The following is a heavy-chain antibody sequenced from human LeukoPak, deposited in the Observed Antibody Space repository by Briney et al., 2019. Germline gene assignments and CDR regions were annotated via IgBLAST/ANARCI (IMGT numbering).Heavy chain of an antibody. V-gene: IGHV4-39*07. J-gene: IGHJ5*02. CDR1: GGSLSSSRYY. CDR3: ARKGGGQLVNTRRWFDP. D-gene: IGHD6-6*01. CDR2: IYYSGRT. Sequence: SETLSLTCTVSGGSLSSSRYYWGWLRQPPGKGLEWIGTIYYSGRTYYNPSLKSRVTISVHTSKNQFSLKLSSVTAADTAVYYCARKGGGQLVNTRRWFDPWGQGTLVTVSS.